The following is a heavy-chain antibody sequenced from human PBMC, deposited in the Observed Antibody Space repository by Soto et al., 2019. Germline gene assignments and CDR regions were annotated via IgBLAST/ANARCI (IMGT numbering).Heavy chain of an antibody. CDR3: ARSLYCSGGSCYRGADAFDI. CDR2: TYYSGST. J-gene: IGHJ3*02. Sequence: SETLSLTCTVSGVSITGYYWGWIRQPPGKGLEWIGYTYYSGSTNYNPSLKSRVTISVDTSKNQFSLKLTSVTAADTAVYFCARSLYCSGGSCYRGADAFDIWGQGTMVTVS. D-gene: IGHD2-15*01. CDR1: GVSITGYY. V-gene: IGHV4-59*01.